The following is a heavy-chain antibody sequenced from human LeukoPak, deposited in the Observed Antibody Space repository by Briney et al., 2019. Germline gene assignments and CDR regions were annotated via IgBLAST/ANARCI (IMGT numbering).Heavy chain of an antibody. CDR1: GFTFSSYG. J-gene: IGHJ6*03. V-gene: IGHV3-30*02. D-gene: IGHD6-6*01. CDR2: IRYDGSNK. Sequence: GGSLRLSCAASGFTFSSYGMHWVRQAPGKGLEWVAFIRYDGSNKYYADSVKGRFTISRYNSKNTLYLQMNSLRAEDTAVYYCAKEYSSSSLYYYYYMDVWGKGTTVTVSS. CDR3: AKEYSSSSLYYYYYMDV.